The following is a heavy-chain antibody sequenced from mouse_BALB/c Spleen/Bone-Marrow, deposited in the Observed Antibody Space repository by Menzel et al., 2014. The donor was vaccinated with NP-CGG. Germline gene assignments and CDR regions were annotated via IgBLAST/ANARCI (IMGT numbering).Heavy chain of an antibody. CDR3: ARNPVGRNYFDY. CDR2: IWSGGST. V-gene: IGHV2-2*02. J-gene: IGHJ2*01. Sequence: VKLVESGPGLVQPSQSLSITCTVSGFSFPNYGVHWVPQSPGKGLEWLGVIWSGGSTDYNAAFISRLSISKDNSKSQVFFKMNSLQVNDTAIYYCARNPVGRNYFDYWGQGTTLTVSS. CDR1: GFSFPNYG. D-gene: IGHD4-1*01.